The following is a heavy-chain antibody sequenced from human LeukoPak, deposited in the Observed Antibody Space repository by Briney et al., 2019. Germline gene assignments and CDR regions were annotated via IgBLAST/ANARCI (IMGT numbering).Heavy chain of an antibody. Sequence: PGGSLRLSCAASGFIFSDYYMSWVRQAPGKGPEWVANINEDGSERYYVDSVKARFTISRDNAKNSLYLQMNSLRAEDTAVYYCARDPTGNDAFDIWGQGTMITVSS. J-gene: IGHJ3*02. CDR2: INEDGSER. CDR1: GFIFSDYY. V-gene: IGHV3-7*05. D-gene: IGHD1-1*01. CDR3: ARDPTGNDAFDI.